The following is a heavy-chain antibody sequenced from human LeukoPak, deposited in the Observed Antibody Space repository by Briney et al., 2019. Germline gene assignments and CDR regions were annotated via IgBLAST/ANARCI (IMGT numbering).Heavy chain of an antibody. CDR2: INHSGST. V-gene: IGHV4-34*01. CDR3: ARFGDSSGYYPAVY. CDR1: GGSFSGYY. J-gene: IGHJ4*02. Sequence: SETLSLTCAVYGGSFSGYYWSWIRQPPGKGLEWIGEINHSGSTYYNPSLKSRVTISVDTSKNQFSLKLSSGTAADTAVYYCARFGDSSGYYPAVYWGQGTLVTVSS. D-gene: IGHD3-22*01.